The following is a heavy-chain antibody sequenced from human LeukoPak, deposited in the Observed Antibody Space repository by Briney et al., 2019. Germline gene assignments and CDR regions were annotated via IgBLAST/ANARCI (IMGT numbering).Heavy chain of an antibody. Sequence: SETLSLTCAVSVYSISSGFYWGWLRQPPGKGVEWIGSIYHSGSTYYNPSLKSRVTISIDTSKNHFSLKLSSVTAADTTMHYSARHRGAQLRYFDWLSCFDPWGQGTLVTVSS. J-gene: IGHJ5*02. D-gene: IGHD3-9*01. CDR2: IYHSGST. CDR1: VYSISSGFY. CDR3: ARHRGAQLRYFDWLSCFDP. V-gene: IGHV4-38-2*01.